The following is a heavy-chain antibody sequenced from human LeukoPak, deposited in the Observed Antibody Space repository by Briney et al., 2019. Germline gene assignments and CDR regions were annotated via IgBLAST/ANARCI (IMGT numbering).Heavy chain of an antibody. D-gene: IGHD3-3*01. Sequence: ASVKVSCKASGYTFTGYYMHWVRQAPGQGLEWMGWMNPNSGNTGYAQKFQGRVTMTRNTSISTAYMELSSLRSEDTAVYYCARVGNYDFWSGYQNNWFDPWGQGTLVTVSS. V-gene: IGHV1-8*02. J-gene: IGHJ5*02. CDR1: GYTFTGYY. CDR2: MNPNSGNT. CDR3: ARVGNYDFWSGYQNNWFDP.